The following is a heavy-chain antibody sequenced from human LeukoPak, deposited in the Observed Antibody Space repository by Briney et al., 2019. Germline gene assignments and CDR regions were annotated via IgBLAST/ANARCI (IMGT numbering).Heavy chain of an antibody. CDR3: ARDPSDFGVGYYFDY. CDR2: IYYSGST. Sequence: PSETLSLTCTVSGGSISSSSYYWGWIRQPPGKGLEWIGSIYYSGSTYYNPSLKSRVTISVDTSKNQFSLKLSSVTAADTAVYYCARDPSDFGVGYYFDYWGQGTLVTVSS. CDR1: GGSISSSSYY. D-gene: IGHD3-10*01. V-gene: IGHV4-39*07. J-gene: IGHJ4*02.